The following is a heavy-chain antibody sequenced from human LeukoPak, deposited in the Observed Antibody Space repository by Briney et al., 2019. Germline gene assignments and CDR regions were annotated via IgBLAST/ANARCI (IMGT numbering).Heavy chain of an antibody. V-gene: IGHV3-30*18. CDR3: AKVHIEMEVVVVVAATYFDY. J-gene: IGHJ4*02. CDR1: KFTFSHYG. Sequence: GGSLRLSCTASKFTFSHYGMQWVRQAPGKGLEWVAVISSDGSIKVYADSVKGRFTLSRDNSINTVDLQMNSLRAEDTAVYYCAKVHIEMEVVVVVAATYFDYWGQGTLVTVSS. CDR2: ISSDGSIK. D-gene: IGHD2-15*01.